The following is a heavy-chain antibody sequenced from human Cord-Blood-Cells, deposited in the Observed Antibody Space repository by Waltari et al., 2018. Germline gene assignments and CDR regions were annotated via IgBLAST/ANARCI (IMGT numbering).Heavy chain of an antibody. V-gene: IGHV4-34*01. CDR1: GGSFSGYY. J-gene: IGHJ5*02. CDR2: INQSGST. D-gene: IGHD6-13*01. Sequence: QVQLQQWGAGLLKPSETLSLTCAVYGGSFSGYYWCWIRQPPGKGLEWIGEINQSGSTNYNPSLKSRVTISVDTSKNQFSLKLSSVTAADTAVYYCARVDSSSWLNWFDPWGQGTLVTVSS. CDR3: ARVDSSSWLNWFDP.